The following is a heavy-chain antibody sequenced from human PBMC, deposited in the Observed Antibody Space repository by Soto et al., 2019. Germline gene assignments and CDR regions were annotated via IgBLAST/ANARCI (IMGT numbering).Heavy chain of an antibody. V-gene: IGHV3-30*18. J-gene: IGHJ4*02. CDR1: GFTFSSYG. D-gene: IGHD3-9*01. Sequence: GGSLRLSCAASGFTFSSYGMHWVRQAPGKGLEWVAVISYDGSNKYYADSVKGRFTISRDNSKNTLYLQMNSLRAEDTAVYYCAKDLLRYFDWLFAFDYWGQGTLVTVSS. CDR3: AKDLLRYFDWLFAFDY. CDR2: ISYDGSNK.